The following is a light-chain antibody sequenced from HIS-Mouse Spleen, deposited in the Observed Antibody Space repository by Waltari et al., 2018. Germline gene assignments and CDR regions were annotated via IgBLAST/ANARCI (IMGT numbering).Light chain of an antibody. CDR2: DVS. Sequence: QSALTQPRSVSGSPGQSVTISCTGTSSDVGGYNYVSWYQQHPGKAPKLMIYDVSKRPSGVPDRFSGSKSGNPASLTISGPQAEDEADYYCCSYAGSYTGVFGTGTKVTVL. CDR3: CSYAGSYTGV. CDR1: SSDVGGYNY. J-gene: IGLJ1*01. V-gene: IGLV2-11*01.